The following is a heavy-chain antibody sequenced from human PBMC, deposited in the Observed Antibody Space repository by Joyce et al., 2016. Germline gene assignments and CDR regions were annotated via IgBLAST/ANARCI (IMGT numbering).Heavy chain of an antibody. Sequence: QVQLVQSGGEVKKPGASVKVSCKASGYTFISYPISWVRQAPGQGLEWMGGISDSSGDTNYAQKLQGRVTMTTDTSTNTAYMDLRRLRSDDTAVYYCAVGSIYRDAFDVWGQGTMVTVSS. CDR2: ISDSSGDT. V-gene: IGHV1-18*01. D-gene: IGHD3-9*01. J-gene: IGHJ3*01. CDR1: GYTFISYP. CDR3: AVGSIYRDAFDV.